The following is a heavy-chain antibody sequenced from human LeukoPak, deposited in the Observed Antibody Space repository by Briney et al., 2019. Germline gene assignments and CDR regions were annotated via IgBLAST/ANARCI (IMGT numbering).Heavy chain of an antibody. D-gene: IGHD3-9*01. Sequence: PGGSLRLSCAASGFTFSSYSMNWVRQAPGKGLEWVSTISGSGASTYYADSVKGRFTISRDNSKNTLYLQMNSLRAEDTALYYCAKDPDYDILTGTTFDYWGQGTLVTVSS. CDR3: AKDPDYDILTGTTFDY. V-gene: IGHV3-23*01. J-gene: IGHJ4*02. CDR1: GFTFSSYS. CDR2: ISGSGAST.